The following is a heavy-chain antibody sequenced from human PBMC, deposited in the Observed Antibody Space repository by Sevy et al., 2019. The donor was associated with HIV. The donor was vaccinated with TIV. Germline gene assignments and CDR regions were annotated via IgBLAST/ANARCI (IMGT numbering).Heavy chain of an antibody. CDR1: GFTFNNAW. CDR2: IRYDGSNE. V-gene: IGHV3-30*02. J-gene: IGHJ3*02. D-gene: IGHD2-8*02. CDR3: AKDRKVLLVVYAIPFDALDI. Sequence: GGSLRLSCAASGFTFNNAWMSWVRQAPGKGLEWVAFIRYDGSNEYYVDSVKGRFTISRDNSKSTLYLQMNSLSAEDTAVYYCAKDRKVLLVVYAIPFDALDIWGQGTMVTVSS.